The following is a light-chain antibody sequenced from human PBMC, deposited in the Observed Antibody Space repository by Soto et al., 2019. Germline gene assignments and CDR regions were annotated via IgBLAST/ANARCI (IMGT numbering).Light chain of an antibody. J-gene: IGLJ1*01. Sequence: QSVLAQPASESGSPGQSITISCTGTSSDVGSYNFVSWYQQHPGKAPKLMIYEVSKRPSGVSNGFSGSKSGNTASLTISGLQAEDEADYYCCSYAGSYTYVFGTGTKVTVL. CDR1: SSDVGSYNF. V-gene: IGLV2-23*02. CDR2: EVS. CDR3: CSYAGSYTYV.